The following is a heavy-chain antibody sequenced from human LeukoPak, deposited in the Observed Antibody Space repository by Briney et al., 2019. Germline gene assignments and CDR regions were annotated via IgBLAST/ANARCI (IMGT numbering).Heavy chain of an antibody. CDR3: ARDLEYLGWDY. V-gene: IGHV3-48*01. D-gene: IGHD2/OR15-2a*01. J-gene: IGHJ4*02. CDR2: ISSSSSTI. Sequence: GGSLRLSCAASGFTFSSYSMNWVRQAPGKGLEWVSYISSSSSTIYYADSVKGRFTISRDNAKNSLYLQTNSLRAEDTAVYYCARDLEYLGWDYWGQGTLVTVSS. CDR1: GFTFSSYS.